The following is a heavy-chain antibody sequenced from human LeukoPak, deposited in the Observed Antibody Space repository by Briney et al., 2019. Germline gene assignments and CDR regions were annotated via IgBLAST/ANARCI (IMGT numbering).Heavy chain of an antibody. CDR1: GFTFSSYE. CDR2: ISSSGSTI. V-gene: IGHV3-48*03. J-gene: IGHJ3*02. D-gene: IGHD3-16*01. Sequence: GGSLRLSCAASGFTFSSYEMNWVRQAPGKGLEWVSYISSSGSTIYYADSVKGRFTISRDDAKNSLYLQMNSLRAEDTAVYYWAGWGGGVRVDAFDIWGQGTMVTVSS. CDR3: AGWGGGVRVDAFDI.